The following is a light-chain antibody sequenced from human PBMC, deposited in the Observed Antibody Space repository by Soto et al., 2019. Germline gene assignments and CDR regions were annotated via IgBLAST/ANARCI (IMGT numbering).Light chain of an antibody. CDR3: QQYGSSPWT. Sequence: EIVMTQSPATLSLSPGQRATLSCRASQSVRSNLAWYQQKPGQAPRLLIYGASSRATGIPDRFSGSGSGTDFTLTISRLEPEDFAVYYCQQYGSSPWTFGQGTKVDIK. CDR2: GAS. CDR1: QSVRSN. V-gene: IGKV3-20*01. J-gene: IGKJ1*01.